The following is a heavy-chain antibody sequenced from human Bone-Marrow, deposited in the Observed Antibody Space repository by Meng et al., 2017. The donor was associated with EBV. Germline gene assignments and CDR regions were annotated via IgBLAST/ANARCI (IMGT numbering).Heavy chain of an antibody. J-gene: IGHJ4*02. V-gene: IGHV3-74*01. CDR2: SNSDESST. CDR1: GFTFSSYW. D-gene: IGHD4-17*01. CDR3: ARYYGALDY. Sequence: EVERGDARAGLVHPGGSLRRSCAASGFTFSSYWMHGVRQAPGKGLVWVSRSNSDESSTTYADSVKGRFTISRDNAKNTLYLQMNSLRAEDTAVYYCARYYGALDYWGQGTLVTVSS.